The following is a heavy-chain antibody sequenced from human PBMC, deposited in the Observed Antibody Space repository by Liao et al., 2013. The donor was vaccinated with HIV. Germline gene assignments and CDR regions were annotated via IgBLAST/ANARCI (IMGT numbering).Heavy chain of an antibody. J-gene: IGHJ3*02. CDR3: ARGRGRQYFGVGDAFDI. D-gene: IGHD3-3*01. CDR1: GVSLSGYY. CDR2: VDHSGNT. V-gene: IGHV4-34*01. Sequence: QVQLHQWGAGLLKPSETLSLRCHVSGVSLSGYYWTWMRQSAGKGLEWIGEVDHSGNTKSKPSLRRRVNISVDTSNNQFSLRLRSLTAADTAVYYCARGRGRQYFGVGDAFDIWARGRVVVVSS.